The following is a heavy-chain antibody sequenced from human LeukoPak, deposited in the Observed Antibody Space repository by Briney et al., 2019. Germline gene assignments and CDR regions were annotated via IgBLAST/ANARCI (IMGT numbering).Heavy chain of an antibody. CDR3: ASQNCGGDCYLDY. V-gene: IGHV4-39*02. J-gene: IGHJ4*02. D-gene: IGHD2-21*02. CDR2: VYFGGST. CDR1: GGPISSSTYY. Sequence: SETLSLTCTVSGGPISSSTYYWGWIRQPPGKGVEWIGSVYFGGSTYYSPSLKSRVTISLDTSKNHFSLRLDSVTAADTAVYYCASQNCGGDCYLDYWGQGILVTVSP.